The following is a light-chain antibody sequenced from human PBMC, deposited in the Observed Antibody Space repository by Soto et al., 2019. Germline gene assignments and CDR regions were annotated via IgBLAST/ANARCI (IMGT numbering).Light chain of an antibody. CDR2: DVS. J-gene: IGLJ2*01. CDR3: SSYTSGSTYVV. CDR1: SSDVGGYNY. V-gene: IGLV2-14*01. Sequence: QSVLTQPASVSGSPGQSITISCTGTSSDVGGYNYVSWYQQHPGKAPKLMIYDVSNRPSGVSNRFSASKSVNTASLTISGLQAEDEADYYCSSYTSGSTYVVFGGGTKLTVL.